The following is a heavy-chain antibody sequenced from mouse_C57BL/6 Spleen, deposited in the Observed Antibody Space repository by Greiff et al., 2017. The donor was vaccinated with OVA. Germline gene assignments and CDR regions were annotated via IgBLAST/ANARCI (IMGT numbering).Heavy chain of an antibody. CDR1: GYTFTSYW. J-gene: IGHJ1*03. D-gene: IGHD2-4*01. Sequence: VQLQQSGAELVRPGSSVKLSCKASGYTFTSYWMHWVKQRPIQGLEWIGNIDPSDSETHYNQKFKDKATLTVDKSSSTAYMQLSSLTSEDSAVYYCAIYYDYDDDDGYFDVWGTGTTVTVAS. V-gene: IGHV1-52*01. CDR2: IDPSDSET. CDR3: AIYYDYDDDDGYFDV.